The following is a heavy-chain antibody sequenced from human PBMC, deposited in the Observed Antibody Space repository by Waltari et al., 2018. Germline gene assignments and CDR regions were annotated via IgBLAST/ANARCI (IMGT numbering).Heavy chain of an antibody. CDR1: TKSFTSQR. Sequence: QLKLVPSGPEGKNPGTSVKVHGKASTKSFTSQRIHSVRQASGQGLEWMGWISAYNGNTNYAQKLQGRVTMTTDTSTSTAYIELRSLRSDDTSVYYCARERGSYLKEYWGQGTLVTVSS. J-gene: IGHJ4*02. V-gene: IGHV1-18*01. CDR3: ARERGSYLKEY. D-gene: IGHD1-26*01. CDR2: ISAYNGNT.